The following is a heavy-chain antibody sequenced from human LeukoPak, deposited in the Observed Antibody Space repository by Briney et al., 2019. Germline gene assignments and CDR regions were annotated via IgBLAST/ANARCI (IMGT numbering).Heavy chain of an antibody. Sequence: GGSRRLSCAASGFTFDDYGMSWVRLAPGKGLEWVSGINWNSGSTGYADSVKGRFTIFRDNAKNSLYLQMNSLRAEDTALYYCARDKDGSGSYYMSGFDYWGQGTLVTVSS. CDR2: INWNSGST. J-gene: IGHJ4*02. D-gene: IGHD3-10*01. CDR1: GFTFDDYG. V-gene: IGHV3-20*04. CDR3: ARDKDGSGSYYMSGFDY.